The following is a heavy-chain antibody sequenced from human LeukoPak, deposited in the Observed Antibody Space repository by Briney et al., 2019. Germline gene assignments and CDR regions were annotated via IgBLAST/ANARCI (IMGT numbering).Heavy chain of an antibody. V-gene: IGHV3-7*04. CDR3: TRVGYIDEGIDY. CDR2: IKQDGSEK. Sequence: PGGSLRLSCAASGFTFSSYWMSWVRQAPGKGLEWVANIKQDGSEKYYVDSVKGRFTISRDNAKNSLYLQMNSLRAEDTAIYYCTRVGYIDEGIDYWGQGTLVTVPS. D-gene: IGHD5-24*01. J-gene: IGHJ4*02. CDR1: GFTFSSYW.